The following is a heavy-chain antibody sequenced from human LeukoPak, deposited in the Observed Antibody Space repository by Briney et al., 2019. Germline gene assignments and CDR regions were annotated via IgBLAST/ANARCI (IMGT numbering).Heavy chain of an antibody. CDR2: INAGNGNT. J-gene: IGHJ4*02. CDR3: ARDRPTIFGVVTSD. CDR1: GYTFTSYA. Sequence: PRASVKVSCKASGYTFTSYAMHWVRQAPGQRLEWMGWINAGNGNTKYSQKFQGRVTITRDTSASTAYMELSSLRSDDTAVYYCARDRPTIFGVVTSDWGQGTLVTVSS. V-gene: IGHV1-3*01. D-gene: IGHD3-3*01.